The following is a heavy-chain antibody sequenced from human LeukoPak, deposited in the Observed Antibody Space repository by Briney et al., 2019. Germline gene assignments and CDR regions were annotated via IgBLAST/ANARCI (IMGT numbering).Heavy chain of an antibody. V-gene: IGHV4-59*01. Sequence: PSETLSLTCTVPGGSISSYYWSWIRQPPGKGLEWIGYIYYSGTTNYNPSLKSRVTISVDTSKNQFSLKLSSVTAADTAVYYCARGVYIAAAQYGYWGQGTPLTVSS. D-gene: IGHD6-13*01. CDR1: GGSISSYY. CDR2: IYYSGTT. CDR3: ARGVYIAAAQYGY. J-gene: IGHJ4*02.